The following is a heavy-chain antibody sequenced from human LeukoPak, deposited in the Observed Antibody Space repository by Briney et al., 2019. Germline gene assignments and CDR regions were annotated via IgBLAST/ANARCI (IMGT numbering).Heavy chain of an antibody. Sequence: ASVTVSCKASGYSFTDCFIDWVRQAPGQGLEWMGWINPGRGGTNYAQKFQGGVTMTRDTSISTASLDLNPLRSDDTAVYYCARDRGDGNFGLDYTFDYWGQGTLVTVSS. V-gene: IGHV1-2*02. CDR3: ARDRGDGNFGLDYTFDY. CDR1: GYSFTDCF. J-gene: IGHJ4*02. D-gene: IGHD4-23*01. CDR2: INPGRGGT.